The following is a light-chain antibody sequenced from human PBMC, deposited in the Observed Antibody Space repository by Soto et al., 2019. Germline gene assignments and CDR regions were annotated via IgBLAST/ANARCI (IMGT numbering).Light chain of an antibody. J-gene: IGKJ1*01. CDR3: HQYNGWPRS. CDR1: QKTGRS. V-gene: IGKV3-15*01. Sequence: TRTPVTLSVSRGERATLSCMATQKTGRSLAWYHQKPGQRPSRLIYGTPTRAGCVPARFSGGGSWTEFTLTISSLQSEDFAVYYCHQYNGWPRSFGHGTKVDIK. CDR2: GTP.